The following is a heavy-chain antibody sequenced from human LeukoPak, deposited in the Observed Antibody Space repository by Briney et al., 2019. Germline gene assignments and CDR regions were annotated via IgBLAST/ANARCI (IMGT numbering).Heavy chain of an antibody. CDR2: IYYSGST. J-gene: IGHJ6*02. D-gene: IGHD1-26*01. V-gene: IGHV4-31*03. CDR3: ARDRVGGTNYYYYYGMDV. Sequence: SETLSLTCTVSGGSISSGGYYCSWIRQHPGKGLEWIGYIYYSGSTYYNPSLKSRVTISVDTSKNQFSLKLSSVTAADTAVYYCARDRVGGTNYYYYYGMDVWGQGTTVTVSS. CDR1: GGSISSGGYY.